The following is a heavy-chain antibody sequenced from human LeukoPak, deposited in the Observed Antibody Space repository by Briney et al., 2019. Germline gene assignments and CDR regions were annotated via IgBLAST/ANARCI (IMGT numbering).Heavy chain of an antibody. V-gene: IGHV4-31*03. D-gene: IGHD5-24*01. CDR2: IYYSGST. Sequence: SETLSLTCTVSGGSISSGGYYWSWIRQHPGKGLEWIGYIYYSGSTYYNPSLKSRVTISVDTSKNQFSLKLSSVTAADTAVYYCARGDGYNSNPDYWGQGTLVTASS. J-gene: IGHJ4*02. CDR1: GGSISSGGYY. CDR3: ARGDGYNSNPDY.